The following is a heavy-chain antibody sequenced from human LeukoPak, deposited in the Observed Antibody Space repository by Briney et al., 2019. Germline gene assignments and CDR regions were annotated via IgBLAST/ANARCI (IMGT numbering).Heavy chain of an antibody. J-gene: IGHJ4*02. Sequence: SVKVSCKASGGTFSSYAISWVRQAPGQGLEWMGGIIPIFGTSNYAQKFQGRVTITTDESTSTAYMELSSLRSEDTAVYYCARGRSYCGGDCYPPDYWGQGTLVTVPS. D-gene: IGHD2-21*01. CDR1: GGTFSSYA. CDR3: ARGRSYCGGDCYPPDY. CDR2: IIPIFGTS. V-gene: IGHV1-69*05.